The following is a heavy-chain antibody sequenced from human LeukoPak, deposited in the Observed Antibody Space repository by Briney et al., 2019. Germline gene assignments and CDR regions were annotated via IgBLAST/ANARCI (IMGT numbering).Heavy chain of an antibody. V-gene: IGHV1-69*13. CDR3: ARGSRSSSSLYYFDY. CDR1: GGTFSSYA. Sequence: SVKVSCKASGGTFSSYAISWVRQAPGQGLEWMGGIIPIFGTANYAQKFQGRVTITADESTSTAYMELSSLRSEDTAVYYCARGSRSSSSLYYFDYWGQGTLVTVSS. J-gene: IGHJ4*02. D-gene: IGHD6-6*01. CDR2: IIPIFGTA.